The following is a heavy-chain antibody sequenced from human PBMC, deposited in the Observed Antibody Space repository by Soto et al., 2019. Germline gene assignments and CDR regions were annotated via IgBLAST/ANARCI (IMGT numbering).Heavy chain of an antibody. V-gene: IGHV4-59*01. CDR3: ARDRLAAAGGGRRWFDS. D-gene: IGHD6-13*01. Sequence: SETLSLTCTVSGGSISSYYWSWIRQPPGKGLEWIGYIYSSGSTNYNPSLKSRVTISVDTSKNQFCLQLSSVTAADTAVYYCARDRLAAAGGGRRWFDSWGQGTLVTVYS. CDR2: IYSSGST. CDR1: GGSISSYY. J-gene: IGHJ5*01.